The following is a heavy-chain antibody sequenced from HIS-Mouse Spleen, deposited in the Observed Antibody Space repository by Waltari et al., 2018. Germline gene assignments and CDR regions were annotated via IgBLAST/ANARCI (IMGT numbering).Heavy chain of an antibody. CDR3: ARGHDYSNYFDY. V-gene: IGHV1-8*01. Sequence: QVQLVQSGAEVKKPGASVKVSGKASGYTVTSYDTNWVRQATGQGLEWMGWMNPNSGNTGYAQKFQGRVTMTRNTSISTAYMELSSLRSEDTAVYYCARGHDYSNYFDYWGQGTLVTVSS. CDR1: GYTVTSYD. D-gene: IGHD4-4*01. J-gene: IGHJ4*02. CDR2: MNPNSGNT.